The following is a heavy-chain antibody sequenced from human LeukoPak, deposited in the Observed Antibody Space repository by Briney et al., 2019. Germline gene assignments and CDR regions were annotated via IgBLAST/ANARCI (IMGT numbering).Heavy chain of an antibody. Sequence: SGGSLRLSCAASGFTFSSYWMHWVRQAPGKGLVWVSRINSDGSSTSYADSVKGRFTISRDNAKNTLYLQMNSLRAEDTAGYYWAREVYSRGWPDGGPFAYWGQGPLVTVSS. D-gene: IGHD6-19*01. V-gene: IGHV3-74*01. CDR3: AREVYSRGWPDGGPFAY. CDR1: GFTFSSYW. CDR2: INSDGSST. J-gene: IGHJ4*02.